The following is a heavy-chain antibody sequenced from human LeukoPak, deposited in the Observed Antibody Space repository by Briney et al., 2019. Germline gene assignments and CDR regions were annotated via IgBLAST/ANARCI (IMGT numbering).Heavy chain of an antibody. D-gene: IGHD3-10*01. CDR3: ARGPSGSDY. V-gene: IGHV1-2*02. J-gene: IGHJ4*02. CDR2: INPSSGGT. CDR1: GYTFTGYY. Sequence: ASVKVSCKVSGYTFTGYYLHWVRQAPGQGLEWMGGINPSSGGTNYAQKFQGRVTMTRDTSINTAYMDLSSLRSDDTAVYYCARGPSGSDYWGQGTLVTVSS.